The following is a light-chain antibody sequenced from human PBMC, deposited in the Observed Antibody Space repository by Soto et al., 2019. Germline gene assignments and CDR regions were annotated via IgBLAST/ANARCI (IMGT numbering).Light chain of an antibody. CDR1: SSDIGTYNF. CDR2: DVS. V-gene: IGLV2-14*03. CDR3: SSYTASASYV. J-gene: IGLJ1*01. Sequence: QSALTQPASVSGSPGQSITISCTETSSDIGTYNFVSWYQQHPGKAPKLMTYDVSNRPSGVSNRFSGSKSGNTASLTISGLQAEDEADYYCSSYTASASYVFGTGTKLTVL.